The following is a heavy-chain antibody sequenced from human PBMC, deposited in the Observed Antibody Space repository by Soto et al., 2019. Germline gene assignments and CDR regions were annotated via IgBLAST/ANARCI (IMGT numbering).Heavy chain of an antibody. V-gene: IGHV1-58*01. D-gene: IGHD6-13*01. CDR3: AADLGAAAAEYNWFDP. CDR1: GFTFTSSA. Sequence: VKVSCKASGFTFTSSAVQWVRQARGQRLEWIGWIVVGSGNTNYAQKFQERVTITRDMSTSTAYMELSSLRSEDTAVYYCAADLGAAAAEYNWFDPWGQGTLVTVSS. CDR2: IVVGSGNT. J-gene: IGHJ5*02.